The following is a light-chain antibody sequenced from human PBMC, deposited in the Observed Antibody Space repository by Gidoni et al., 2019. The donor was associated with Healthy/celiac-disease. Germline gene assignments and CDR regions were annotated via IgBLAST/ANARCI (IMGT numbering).Light chain of an antibody. Sequence: DRVTITCRASQSISSWLAWYQQKPGKAPKLLIYKASSLESGVPSRFSGSGSGTEFTLTISSLQPDDFATYYCQQYNSYPFTFGPXTKVDIK. CDR1: QSISSW. CDR2: KAS. J-gene: IGKJ3*01. V-gene: IGKV1-5*03. CDR3: QQYNSYPFT.